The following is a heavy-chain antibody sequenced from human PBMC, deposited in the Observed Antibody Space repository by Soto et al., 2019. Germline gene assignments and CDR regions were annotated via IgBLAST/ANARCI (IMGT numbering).Heavy chain of an antibody. CDR2: ISSSSSYI. Sequence: GGSLRLSCAASGFTFSSYSMNWVRQAPGKGLEWVSSISSSSSYIYYADSVKGRFTTSRDNAQNSLYLQMNSLRAEDTAVYYCARAYSSGWSPVEAFDIWGQGTMVTVSS. CDR1: GFTFSSYS. CDR3: ARAYSSGWSPVEAFDI. V-gene: IGHV3-21*01. J-gene: IGHJ3*02. D-gene: IGHD6-19*01.